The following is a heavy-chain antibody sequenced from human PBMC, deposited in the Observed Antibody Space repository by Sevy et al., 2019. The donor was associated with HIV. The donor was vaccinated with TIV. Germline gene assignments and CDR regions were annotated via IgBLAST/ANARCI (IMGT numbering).Heavy chain of an antibody. CDR3: AKPRRSGSSPPYFDY. CDR2: ISGSGGST. V-gene: IGHV3-23*01. J-gene: IGHJ4*02. Sequence: GGSLRLSCAASGFTFSSYAMSWVRQPPGKWLEWVSAISGSGGSTYYADSVKGRFTISRDNSKNTLYLQMNSLRAEDTAVYYCAKPRRSGSSPPYFDYWGQGTLVTVSS. D-gene: IGHD1-26*01. CDR1: GFTFSSYA.